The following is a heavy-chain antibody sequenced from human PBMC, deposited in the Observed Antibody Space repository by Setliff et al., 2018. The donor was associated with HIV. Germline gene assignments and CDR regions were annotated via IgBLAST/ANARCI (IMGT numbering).Heavy chain of an antibody. CDR1: GFPFSSYA. J-gene: IGHJ3*02. D-gene: IGHD1-26*01. Sequence: SCAASGFPFSSYAMSWVRQAPGKGLEWVSAISGSGGSTYYADSVKGRFTFSRDNSKNTLYLQMNSLRAEDTAVYYCAKGTWREPNDAFDIWGQGTMVTVSS. V-gene: IGHV3-23*01. CDR3: AKGTWREPNDAFDI. CDR2: ISGSGGST.